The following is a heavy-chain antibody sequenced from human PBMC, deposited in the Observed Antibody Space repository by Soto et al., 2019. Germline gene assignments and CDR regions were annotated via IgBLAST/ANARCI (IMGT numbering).Heavy chain of an antibody. CDR2: ISAYKGHT. V-gene: IGHV1-18*01. CDR1: VYTFNNYG. Sequence: QVQLVQSGAEVKKPGASVKVSCKASVYTFNNYGISWVRQSPGQGLEWMGWISAYKGHTNYAQKLQGRVNMTTDTATSTAYLELRSLRSDDTAVYYCARDSAGVSATWDFDYWGQGTLVTVSS. J-gene: IGHJ4*02. CDR3: ARDSAGVSATWDFDY. D-gene: IGHD2-8*01.